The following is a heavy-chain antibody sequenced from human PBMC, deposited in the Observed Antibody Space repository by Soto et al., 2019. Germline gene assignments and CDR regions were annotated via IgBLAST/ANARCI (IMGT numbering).Heavy chain of an antibody. D-gene: IGHD6-19*01. V-gene: IGHV1-69*12. Sequence: QVQLVQSGAEVKKLGSSVKVSCKASGGTFSSYAISWVRQAPGQGLEWMGGIIPIFGTANYAQKFQGRVTITADESTSTAYMELSSLRSEDTAVYYCAREVIAVAGTVWFDPWGQGTLVTVSS. CDR3: AREVIAVAGTVWFDP. J-gene: IGHJ5*02. CDR1: GGTFSSYA. CDR2: IIPIFGTA.